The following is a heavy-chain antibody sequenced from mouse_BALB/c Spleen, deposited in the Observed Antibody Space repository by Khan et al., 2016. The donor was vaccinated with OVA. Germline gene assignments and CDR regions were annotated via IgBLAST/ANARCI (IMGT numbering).Heavy chain of an antibody. V-gene: IGHV3-1*02. CDR3: ARTARIKY. CDR2: ISSSGST. J-gene: IGHJ2*01. Sequence: EVQLQESGPGLVKPSQSLSLTYTVTGYSITSGYGWYWIRQFPGNKLEWMGFISSSGSTYYTPSLKSRISITRDTSKNQFFLQLNTVTTEDTATYYCARTARIKYWGQGTTLTVSS. D-gene: IGHD1-2*01. CDR1: GYSITSGYG.